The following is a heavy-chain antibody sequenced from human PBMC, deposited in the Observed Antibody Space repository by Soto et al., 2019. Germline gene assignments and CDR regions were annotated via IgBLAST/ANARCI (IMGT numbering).Heavy chain of an antibody. Sequence: SETLSLTCTVSGGSISSSSYYWGWIRQPPGKGLEWIGSIYYSGSTYYNPSLKSRVTISVDTSKNQFSLKLSSVTAADTAAYYCARQGYYGSGSSPYYYYYGMDVWGQGTTVTVSS. CDR1: GGSISSSSYY. CDR3: ARQGYYGSGSSPYYYYYGMDV. J-gene: IGHJ6*02. D-gene: IGHD3-10*01. V-gene: IGHV4-39*01. CDR2: IYYSGST.